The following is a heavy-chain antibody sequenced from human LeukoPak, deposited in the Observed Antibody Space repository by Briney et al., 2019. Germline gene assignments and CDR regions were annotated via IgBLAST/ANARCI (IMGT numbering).Heavy chain of an antibody. Sequence: ASVKVSCKASGYTFTSYDINWVRQATGQGLEWMGWMNPNSGNTGYAQKFQSRVTMTRNTSISTAYMELSSLRSEDTAVYYCASRMDYGGGGTKESWFDPWGQGTLVTVSS. J-gene: IGHJ5*02. CDR1: GYTFTSYD. D-gene: IGHD4/OR15-4a*01. CDR3: ASRMDYGGGGTKESWFDP. CDR2: MNPNSGNT. V-gene: IGHV1-8*01.